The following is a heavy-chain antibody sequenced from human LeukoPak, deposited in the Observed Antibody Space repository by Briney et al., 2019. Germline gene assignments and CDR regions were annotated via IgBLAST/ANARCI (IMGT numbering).Heavy chain of an antibody. J-gene: IGHJ6*04. CDR2: IYHSGST. V-gene: IGHV4-38-2*01. D-gene: IGHD3-9*01. CDR3: ARSTGYEDYYGMDV. Sequence: SETLSLTCAVSGYSISSGYYWGWIRQPPGKGLEWIGSIYHSGSTYYNPSLKSRVTISVDTSKNQFSLKLSSVTAADTAVYYCARSTGYEDYYGMDVWGKGTTVTVSS. CDR1: GYSISSGYY.